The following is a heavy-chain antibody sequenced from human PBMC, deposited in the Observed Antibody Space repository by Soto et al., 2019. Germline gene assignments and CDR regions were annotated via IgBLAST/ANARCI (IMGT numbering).Heavy chain of an antibody. CDR2: IYHSGST. Sequence: SETLSLTCAVSGYSISSGYYWGWIRQPPGKGLEWIGSIYHSGSTYYNPSLKSRVTISVDTSKNQFSLKLSSVTAADTAVYYCARDPGHYSSSWYGWFDPWGQGTLVTVSS. D-gene: IGHD6-13*01. V-gene: IGHV4-38-2*02. CDR3: ARDPGHYSSSWYGWFDP. CDR1: GYSISSGYY. J-gene: IGHJ5*02.